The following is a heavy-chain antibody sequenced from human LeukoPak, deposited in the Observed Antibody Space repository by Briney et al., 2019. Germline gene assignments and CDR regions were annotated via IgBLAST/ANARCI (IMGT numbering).Heavy chain of an antibody. Sequence: PGGSLRLSCAASGFTLSSYAMSWVRQAPGKGLEWVSSVSGGGGTTYYADSVTGRFTISRDNSNNTLYLQMNSLRAEDTAVYYCAKPRGLAIVGAHFDYWGQGTLVTVSS. D-gene: IGHD1-26*01. J-gene: IGHJ4*02. CDR2: VSGGGGTT. CDR1: GFTLSSYA. V-gene: IGHV3-23*01. CDR3: AKPRGLAIVGAHFDY.